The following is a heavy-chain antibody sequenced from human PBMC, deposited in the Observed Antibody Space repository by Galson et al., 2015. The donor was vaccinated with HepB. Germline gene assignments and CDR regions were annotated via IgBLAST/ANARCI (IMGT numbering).Heavy chain of an antibody. D-gene: IGHD6-13*01. Sequence: SETLSLTCTVSGGSISSYYWCWIRQPPGKGLEWIGYIYYSGSTNYNPSLKSRVTISVDTSKNQFSLKLSSVTAADTAVYYCARHLSSSFHHYYYYGMDVWGQGTTVTVSS. CDR2: IYYSGST. V-gene: IGHV4-59*08. J-gene: IGHJ6*02. CDR3: ARHLSSSFHHYYYYGMDV. CDR1: GGSISSYY.